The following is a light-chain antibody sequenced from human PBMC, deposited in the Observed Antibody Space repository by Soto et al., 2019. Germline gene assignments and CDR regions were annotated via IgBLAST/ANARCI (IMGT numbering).Light chain of an antibody. J-gene: IGKJ4*01. Sequence: EIVLTQSPATLSLSPGERATLSCRASQSVSSYLAWYQQKPGQAPRLLIDDASNRATGIPARFSGSGSGTDFTLTISSREPEDFAVYYYQQRSNWPPITFGGGTKVEIK. V-gene: IGKV3-11*01. CDR1: QSVSSY. CDR3: QQRSNWPPIT. CDR2: DAS.